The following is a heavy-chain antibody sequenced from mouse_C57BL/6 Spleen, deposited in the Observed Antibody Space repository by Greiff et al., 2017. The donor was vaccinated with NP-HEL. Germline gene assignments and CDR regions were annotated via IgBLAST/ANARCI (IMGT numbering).Heavy chain of an antibody. CDR2: INYDGSST. D-gene: IGHD1-2*01. CDR1: GFTFSDYY. CDR3: ARGGNYYGDAMDD. V-gene: IGHV5-16*01. Sequence: EVQLVESEGGLVQPGSSMKLSCTASGFTFSDYYMAWVRQVPEKGLEWVANINYDGSSTYYLDSLKSRFIISRDNAKNILYLQMSSLKSEDTATYYCARGGNYYGDAMDDWGQGTSVTVSS. J-gene: IGHJ4*01.